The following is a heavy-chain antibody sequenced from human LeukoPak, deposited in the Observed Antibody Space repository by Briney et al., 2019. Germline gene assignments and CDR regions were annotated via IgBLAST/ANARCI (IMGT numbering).Heavy chain of an antibody. CDR1: GDSVSSTSAA. J-gene: IGHJ4*02. Sequence: PSQTLSLTCAISGDSVSSTSAAWNWIRQSPARGLEWLGRTFYRSKWKYDYAPSVKSRITVKPETSKNQFSLQLNSVTPEDTAVYYCARSSGWFDYWGQGILVTVSS. V-gene: IGHV6-1*01. CDR2: TFYRSKWKY. CDR3: ARSSGWFDY. D-gene: IGHD6-19*01.